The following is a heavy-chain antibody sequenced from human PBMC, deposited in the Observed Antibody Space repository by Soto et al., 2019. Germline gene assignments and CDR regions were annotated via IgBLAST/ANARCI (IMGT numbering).Heavy chain of an antibody. V-gene: IGHV4-39*01. Sequence: SETLSLTCTVSGGSISSSSYYWGWIRQPPGKGLEWIGSIYYSGSTYYNPSLKSRVTISVDTSKNQFSLKLSSVTAADTAVYYCARLRGSGSAPYYYYMDVWGKGTTVTVSS. CDR1: GGSISSSSYY. D-gene: IGHD3-10*01. J-gene: IGHJ6*03. CDR3: ARLRGSGSAPYYYYMDV. CDR2: IYYSGST.